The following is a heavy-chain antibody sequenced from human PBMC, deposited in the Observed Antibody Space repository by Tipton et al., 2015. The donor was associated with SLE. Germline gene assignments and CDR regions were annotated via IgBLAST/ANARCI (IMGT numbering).Heavy chain of an antibody. V-gene: IGHV5-51*03. CDR1: GYSFTSYW. J-gene: IGHJ5*02. CDR2: MYPGGSET. D-gene: IGHD6-6*01. Sequence: QLVQSGAEVKKPGESLKISCKGSGYSFTSYWIGWVRQMPGRGLEWMGIMYPGGSETRYSPSFQGQVTISADKSVSSAYLQWGSLKASDNAMYYCVAARGGTYTFDPWGQGTLVTVSS. CDR3: VAARGGTYTFDP.